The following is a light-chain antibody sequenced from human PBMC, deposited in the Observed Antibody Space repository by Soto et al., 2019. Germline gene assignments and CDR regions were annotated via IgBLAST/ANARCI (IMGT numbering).Light chain of an antibody. CDR3: QQYNNWWT. Sequence: EIVMTQSPAILSVSPGERATLSCRASQSVSSSLAWYQQKPGQAHRLLIYGASTRATGIPARFSGSGSGTEFTLTISSLQSEDFAVYYCQQYNNWWTFGQGTKVEIK. CDR1: QSVSSS. CDR2: GAS. V-gene: IGKV3-15*01. J-gene: IGKJ1*01.